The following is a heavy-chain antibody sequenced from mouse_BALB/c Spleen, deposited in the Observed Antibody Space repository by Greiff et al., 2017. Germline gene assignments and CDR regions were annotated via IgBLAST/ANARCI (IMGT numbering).Heavy chain of an antibody. CDR1: GFNIKDYY. CDR2: IDPENGDT. CDR3: NAWGGDYFPFDY. D-gene: IGHD2-13*01. Sequence: VQLKQSGAELVRPGASVKLSCTASGFNIKDYYMHWVKQRPEQGLEWIGWIDPENGDTEYAPKFQGKATMTADTSSNTAYLQISSLTSKDTAVYDCNAWGGDYFPFDYWGQGTTLTVSS. J-gene: IGHJ2*01. V-gene: IGHV14-4*02.